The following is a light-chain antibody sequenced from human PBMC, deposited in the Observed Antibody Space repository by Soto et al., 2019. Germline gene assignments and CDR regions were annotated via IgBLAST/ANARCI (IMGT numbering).Light chain of an antibody. Sequence: EIVLTQSPGTLSLSPGERATLSCRASQSVSNSYLAWYQQKPGQAPRLLIYGASNRATGIPDRFSGSGSGTDFTLTISRLEPEDFAVYYCQQYGSSAFTFGPGTKVDIK. CDR2: GAS. CDR1: QSVSNSY. V-gene: IGKV3-20*01. CDR3: QQYGSSAFT. J-gene: IGKJ3*01.